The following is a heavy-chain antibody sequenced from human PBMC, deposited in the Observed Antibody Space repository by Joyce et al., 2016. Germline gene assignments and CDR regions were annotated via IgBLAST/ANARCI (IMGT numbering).Heavy chain of an antibody. CDR1: GFSFRFFW. Sequence: EVCLVESGGGLVQPGGSLRLSCAASGFSFRFFWMDWVRQAPGKGLGGVAQINEDGSEKNYMDSLRGRFTISRDNAKNSVDLQINSLRVEDTAVYYCTRGSGTGWFDPWGQGTLVTVSS. J-gene: IGHJ5*02. D-gene: IGHD6-13*01. CDR2: INEDGSEK. V-gene: IGHV3-7*03. CDR3: TRGSGTGWFDP.